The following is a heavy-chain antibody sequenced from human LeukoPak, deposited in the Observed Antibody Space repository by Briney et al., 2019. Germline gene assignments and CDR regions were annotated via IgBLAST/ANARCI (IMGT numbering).Heavy chain of an antibody. V-gene: IGHV3-48*04. CDR1: GFTFSGYS. CDR2: ISGSSGTI. Sequence: GGSLRLSCAASGFTFSGYSMLWVRQAPGEGLEWISYISGSSGTIYNADSVTGRFTISRDNAKNSLYLQMNSLRAEDTGLYYCARGQGDFWSGSYYYYYMDVWGKGTTVTVSS. CDR3: ARGQGDFWSGSYYYYYMDV. D-gene: IGHD3-3*01. J-gene: IGHJ6*03.